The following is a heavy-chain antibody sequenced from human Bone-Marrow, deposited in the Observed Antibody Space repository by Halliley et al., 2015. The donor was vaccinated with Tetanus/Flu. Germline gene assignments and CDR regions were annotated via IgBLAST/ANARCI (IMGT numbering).Heavy chain of an antibody. CDR2: IYYRYVT. V-gene: IGHV4-30-4*01. J-gene: IGHJ4*02. D-gene: IGHD1-7*01. Sequence: LGWIGYIYYRYVTPYTPSLQGRVTISLDTSKTQFSLNLSSVTAADTAVYYCATNNWNYVGFDYWGQGTLVTVSS. CDR3: ATNNWNYVGFDY.